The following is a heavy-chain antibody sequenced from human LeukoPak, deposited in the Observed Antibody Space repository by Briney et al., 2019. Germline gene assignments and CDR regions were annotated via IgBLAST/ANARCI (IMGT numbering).Heavy chain of an antibody. D-gene: IGHD3-22*01. Sequence: GGSLRLSCAASGFSFTSYSMNGVRQAPGRGREWISYISISSSTIYYADSARGRFTISRDNAKKSLYLQINSLRAESTGAYYCARGFHRYKYDCGAYSVYWGQGTLVTVSS. V-gene: IGHV3-48*01. J-gene: IGHJ4*02. CDR1: GFSFTSYS. CDR2: ISISSSTI. CDR3: ARGFHRYKYDCGAYSVY.